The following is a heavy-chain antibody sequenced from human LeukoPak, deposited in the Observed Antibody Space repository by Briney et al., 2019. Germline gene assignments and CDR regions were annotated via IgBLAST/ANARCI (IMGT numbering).Heavy chain of an antibody. CDR2: INHSGST. D-gene: IGHD3-9*01. Sequence: PSETLSLTCAVYGGAFSGYYWGWIRQPPGEGRGWVGEINHSGSTNYNPSLKSRVTISVDTSKNQFSLKLSSVTAADTAVYYCARSKDILTGYCFDYWGQGTLVTVSS. CDR3: ARSKDILTGYCFDY. CDR1: GGAFSGYY. V-gene: IGHV4-34*01. J-gene: IGHJ4*02.